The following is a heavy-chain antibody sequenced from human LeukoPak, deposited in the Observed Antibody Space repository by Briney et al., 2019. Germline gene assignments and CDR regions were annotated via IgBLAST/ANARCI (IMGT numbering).Heavy chain of an antibody. CDR3: ACRSDVLTGYDY. J-gene: IGHJ4*02. Sequence: GGSLRLSCAASGFAFSSYSMNWVRQAPGKGLEWVSYISPSSSTIYYADSVKGRFTISRDNAKNSLYLQMNSLRAEDTAVYYCACRSDVLTGYDYWGQGTLVTVSS. D-gene: IGHD3-9*01. V-gene: IGHV3-48*01. CDR1: GFAFSSYS. CDR2: ISPSSSTI.